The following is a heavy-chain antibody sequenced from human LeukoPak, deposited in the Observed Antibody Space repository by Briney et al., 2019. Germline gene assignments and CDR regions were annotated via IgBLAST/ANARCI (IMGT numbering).Heavy chain of an antibody. Sequence: GGSLRLSCAASGFTFSSYSMNWVRQVPGKGLVWVSRIHSDGRTTIYADSVKGRFTISRDNAKNTLYLRMSSLRAEDTAVYYCAKRRYDSSGHFDSWGQGTLVTVSS. D-gene: IGHD3-22*01. J-gene: IGHJ4*02. CDR2: IHSDGRTT. V-gene: IGHV3-74*01. CDR3: AKRRYDSSGHFDS. CDR1: GFTFSSYS.